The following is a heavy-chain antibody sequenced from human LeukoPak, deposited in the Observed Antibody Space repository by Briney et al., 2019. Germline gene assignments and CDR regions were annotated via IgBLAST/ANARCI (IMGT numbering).Heavy chain of an antibody. Sequence: GGSLRLSCAASGFTFSSYSMNWVRQAPGKGLEWVSSISSSSSYIYYADSVKGRFTISRDNAKNSLYLQMNSLRAEDTAVYYCARDRAYYYDSSGVLGYWGQGTLVTVSS. V-gene: IGHV3-21*01. D-gene: IGHD3-22*01. CDR1: GFTFSSYS. J-gene: IGHJ4*02. CDR2: ISSSSSYI. CDR3: ARDRAYYYDSSGVLGY.